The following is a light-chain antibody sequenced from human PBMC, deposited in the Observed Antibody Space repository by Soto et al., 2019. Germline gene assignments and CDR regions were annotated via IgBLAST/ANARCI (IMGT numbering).Light chain of an antibody. CDR1: SSDIGAYNF. CDR3: TSWTTSPTTI. J-gene: IGLJ2*01. CDR2: DVN. Sequence: QSALTQPASVSGSPGQSITLSCTGTSSDIGAYNFFSWYQQHPGKAPKLMLYDVNIRPSGVPNRFSGSKSGNTASLTISGLQAGEGADHYWTSWTTSPTTIFGGGTKVTVL. V-gene: IGLV2-14*03.